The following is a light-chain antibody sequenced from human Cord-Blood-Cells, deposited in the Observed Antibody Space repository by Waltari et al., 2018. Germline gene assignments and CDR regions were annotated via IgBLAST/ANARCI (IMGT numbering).Light chain of an antibody. V-gene: IGLV3-19*01. CDR2: GKN. CDR3: NSRDSSGNHVV. Sequence: SSELTQDPAVSVALGQTVRITCQGDSLRSYYASWYEQKPEQAPVLVIYGKNNRPSGIPDRFSGSSSGNTASLTITGAHAEDEADYYCNSRDSSGNHVVFGGGTKLTVL. J-gene: IGLJ2*01. CDR1: SLRSYY.